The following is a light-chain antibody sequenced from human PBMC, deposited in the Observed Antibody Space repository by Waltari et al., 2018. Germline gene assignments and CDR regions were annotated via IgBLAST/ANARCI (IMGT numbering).Light chain of an antibody. Sequence: EKVMTQSPATLSVSPGERATLSCRASQNVNNNLAWYQRKPGQAPRLLIYDASTRATGIPARFSGGGSGTEFTLTISSLEPEDSAVYYCQQFYNWPPWTFGQGTKVEIK. J-gene: IGKJ1*01. CDR3: QQFYNWPPWT. CDR1: QNVNNN. CDR2: DAS. V-gene: IGKV3-15*01.